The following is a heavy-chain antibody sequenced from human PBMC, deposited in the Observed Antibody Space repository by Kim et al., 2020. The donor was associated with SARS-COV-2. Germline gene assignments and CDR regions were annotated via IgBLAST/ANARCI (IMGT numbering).Heavy chain of an antibody. V-gene: IGHV3-48*02. D-gene: IGHD5-12*01. CDR2: ISSSSSTI. J-gene: IGHJ4*02. CDR3: ATSHGYNYPTLFDY. Sequence: GGSLRLSCAASGFTFSSYSMNWVRQAPGKGLEWVSYISSSSSTIYYADSVKGRFTISRDNAKNSLYLQMNSLRDEDTAVYYCATSHGYNYPTLFDYWGQGTLVTVSS. CDR1: GFTFSSYS.